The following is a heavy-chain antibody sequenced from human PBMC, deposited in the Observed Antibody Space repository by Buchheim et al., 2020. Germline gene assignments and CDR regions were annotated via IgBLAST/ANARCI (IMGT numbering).Heavy chain of an antibody. CDR1: GGSFSGYY. CDR3: ASTSSYGDYAFDI. D-gene: IGHD4-17*01. V-gene: IGHV4-34*01. CDR2: INHSGST. Sequence: QVQLQQWGAGLLKPSETLSLTCAVYGGSFSGYYWSWIRQPPGKGLEWIGEINHSGSTNYNPSLKSRVTISVDTAKNQFSLKLSSVTAADTAVYYCASTSSYGDYAFDIWGQGT. J-gene: IGHJ3*02.